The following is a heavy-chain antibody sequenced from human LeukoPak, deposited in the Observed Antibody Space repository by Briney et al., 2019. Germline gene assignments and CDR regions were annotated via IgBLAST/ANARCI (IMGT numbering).Heavy chain of an antibody. D-gene: IGHD5-18*01. CDR1: GFTFSSYA. J-gene: IGHJ4*02. Sequence: GRSLRLSCAASGFTFSSYAMHWVRQAPGKGLEGVAVISYDGSNKYYADSVKGRFTISRDNSKNTLYLQMNSLRAEDTAVYYCARSLYSYGYGPFDYWGQGTLVTVSS. CDR2: ISYDGSNK. V-gene: IGHV3-30-3*01. CDR3: ARSLYSYGYGPFDY.